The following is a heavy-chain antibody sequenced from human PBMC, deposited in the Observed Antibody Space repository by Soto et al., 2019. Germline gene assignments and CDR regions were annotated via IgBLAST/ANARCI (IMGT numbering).Heavy chain of an antibody. Sequence: ASVKVSCKASSYTFTKYGISWVRQAPGQGLEWMGCIRANSDAMYAQKFQGRVTTTTDTSTSTTYMELRSLTSDDTAVYYCATDPDSTKPWYDSVCCFHXWGQGTLVTVSX. CDR1: SYTFTKYG. CDR3: ATDPDSTKPWYDSVCCFHX. D-gene: IGHD6-19*01. J-gene: IGHJ4*02. V-gene: IGHV1-18*01. CDR2: IRANSDA.